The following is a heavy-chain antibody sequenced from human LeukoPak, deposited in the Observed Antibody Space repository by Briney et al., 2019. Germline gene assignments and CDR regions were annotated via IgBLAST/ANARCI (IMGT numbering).Heavy chain of an antibody. D-gene: IGHD1-26*01. J-gene: IGHJ4*02. CDR2: ISSNGGST. CDR1: GFTFSSYA. Sequence: PGGSLRLSCAASGFTFSSYAMHWVRQAPGKGLEYVSGISSNGGSTYYANSVKGRFTISRDNSKNTLYLQMGSLRAEDMAVYYCARIRGGSYVDYWGQGTLVTVSS. V-gene: IGHV3-64*01. CDR3: ARIRGGSYVDY.